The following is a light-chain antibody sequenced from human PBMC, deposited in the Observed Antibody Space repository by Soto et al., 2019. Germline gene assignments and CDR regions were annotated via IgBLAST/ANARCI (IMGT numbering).Light chain of an antibody. V-gene: IGKV3-20*01. CDR2: GAS. Sequence: EIVLTQSPGTLSLSPGERATLSCRASQSVSSNYLAWYQHKPGQAPRLLFYGASSRATGIPDRFSGSGSGTEFTLTIRRLEPEEFAVYYCQQYGSSPGTFGQGTKVEIK. CDR3: QQYGSSPGT. CDR1: QSVSSNY. J-gene: IGKJ1*01.